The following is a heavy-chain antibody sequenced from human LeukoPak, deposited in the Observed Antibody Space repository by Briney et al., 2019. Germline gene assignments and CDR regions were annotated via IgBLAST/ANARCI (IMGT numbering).Heavy chain of an antibody. Sequence: GGSLRLSCAASQFTFNTYAMSWVRQAPGKGLEWVSAISGSGGSTYYADSVKGRFTVSRDNSKNTLYLQMNSLRAEDTAVYYCAKDRKTGPAATGFGYWGQGTLVTVSS. CDR2: ISGSGGST. CDR3: AKDRKTGPAATGFGY. J-gene: IGHJ4*02. D-gene: IGHD2-2*01. V-gene: IGHV3-23*01. CDR1: QFTFNTYA.